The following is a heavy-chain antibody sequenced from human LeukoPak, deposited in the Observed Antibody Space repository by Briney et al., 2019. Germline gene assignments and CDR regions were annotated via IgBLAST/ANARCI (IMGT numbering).Heavy chain of an antibody. CDR1: GFTFSSYW. CDR2: IKQDGSEK. CDR3: ARDSNPVKLDGYMLDY. V-gene: IGHV3-7*01. J-gene: IGHJ4*02. Sequence: PGGSLRLSCAASGFTFSSYWMSWVRQAPGKGLEWVANIKQDGSEKYYVDSVKGRFTISRDNAKNSLYLQVNSLRAEDTAVYYCARDSNPVKLDGYMLDYWGQGTLVTVSS. D-gene: IGHD5-24*01.